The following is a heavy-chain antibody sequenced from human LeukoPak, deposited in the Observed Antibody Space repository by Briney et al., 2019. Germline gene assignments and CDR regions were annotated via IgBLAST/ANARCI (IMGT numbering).Heavy chain of an antibody. CDR2: IYHSGTT. J-gene: IGHJ3*02. CDR3: ARLKSFSGYFGVFDI. V-gene: IGHV4-38-2*01. CDR1: GYSINSGYY. D-gene: IGHD4-17*01. Sequence: SETLSLTCAVSGYSINSGYYWGWIRQPPGGLEWIGSIYHSGTTYYNPSLKSRVTISVDTSKNQFSLKLSSVTAADTAVYYCARLKSFSGYFGVFDIWGQGTMVTVSS.